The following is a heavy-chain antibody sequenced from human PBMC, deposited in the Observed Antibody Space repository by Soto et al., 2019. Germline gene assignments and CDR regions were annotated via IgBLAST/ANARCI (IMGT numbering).Heavy chain of an antibody. Sequence: GASVKVSCKASGGTFSSYAISWVRQAPGQGLEWMGGIIPIFGTANYAQKFQGRVTITADESTSTAYMELSSLRSEDTAVYYCARMRAVRGVLIRPAYWGKGTLVTVPS. J-gene: IGHJ1*01. CDR3: ARMRAVRGVLIRPAY. D-gene: IGHD3-10*01. CDR2: IIPIFGTA. V-gene: IGHV1-69*13. CDR1: GGTFSSYA.